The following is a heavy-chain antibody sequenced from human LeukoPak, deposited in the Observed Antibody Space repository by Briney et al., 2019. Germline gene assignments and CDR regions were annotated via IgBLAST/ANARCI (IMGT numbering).Heavy chain of an antibody. CDR3: ARELDMSVAIYFDY. CDR1: GGTFSSYA. V-gene: IGHV1-69*13. D-gene: IGHD6-19*01. J-gene: IGHJ4*02. Sequence: SVKVSCKASGGTFSSYAISWVRQAPGQGLEWMGGIIPIFGTANYAQKVQGRVTVTADESTSTAYMELSSLRSEDTAVYYCARELDMSVAIYFDYWGQGTLVTVSS. CDR2: IIPIFGTA.